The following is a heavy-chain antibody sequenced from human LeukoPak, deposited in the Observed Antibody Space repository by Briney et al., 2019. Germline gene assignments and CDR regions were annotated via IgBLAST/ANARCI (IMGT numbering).Heavy chain of an antibody. CDR2: IYHSGST. Sequence: SETLSLTCTVSGYSISSGYYWGWIRQPPGKGLEWIGSIYHSGSTYYNPSLKRRVTISVDTSKNQFSLKLTSVTAADTAVYYCARDRPGGNTGQSHDYWGQGTLVTVSS. CDR3: ARDRPGGNTGQSHDY. CDR1: GYSISSGYY. V-gene: IGHV4-38-2*02. J-gene: IGHJ4*02. D-gene: IGHD4-23*01.